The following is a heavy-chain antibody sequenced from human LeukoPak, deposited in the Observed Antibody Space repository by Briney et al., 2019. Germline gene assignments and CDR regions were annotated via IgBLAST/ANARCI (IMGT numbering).Heavy chain of an antibody. J-gene: IGHJ4*02. CDR2: ISSSSSTI. CDR3: ASGYSGYSAGSY. CDR1: GFTFSSYS. Sequence: GGSLRLSCAASGFTFSSYSMSWVRQAPGKGLEWVSYISSSSSTIYYADSVKGRFTISRDNAKNSLYLQMNSLRDEDTAVYYCASGYSGYSAGSYWGQGTLVTVSS. V-gene: IGHV3-48*02. D-gene: IGHD5-12*01.